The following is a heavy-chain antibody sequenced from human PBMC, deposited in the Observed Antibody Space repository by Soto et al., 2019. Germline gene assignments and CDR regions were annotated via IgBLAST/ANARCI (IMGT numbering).Heavy chain of an antibody. D-gene: IGHD6-13*01. CDR3: ARARGIAAAGTDWWFDP. J-gene: IGHJ5*02. V-gene: IGHV4-59*01. Sequence: SETLSLTCTVSGGSISSYYWSWIRQPPGKGLEWIGYVYYSGSTNYNPSLKSRVTISVDTSKNQFSLKLSSVTAADTAVYYCARARGIAAAGTDWWFDPWGQGTLVTVSS. CDR2: VYYSGST. CDR1: GGSISSYY.